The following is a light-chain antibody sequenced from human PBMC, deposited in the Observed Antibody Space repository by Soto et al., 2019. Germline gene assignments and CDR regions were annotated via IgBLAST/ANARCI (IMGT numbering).Light chain of an antibody. CDR3: QQTYSAPWT. CDR1: QSMNTY. J-gene: IGKJ1*01. V-gene: IGKV1-39*01. Sequence: DLPMTQSPSSLSASVGDRVTITCRASQSMNTYLNWYQQKPGKAPKLLIYAASTLQSGVPSRLRGSGSGTDFTLTISSLQPDDFATYYCQQTYSAPWTFGQGTKVDIK. CDR2: AAS.